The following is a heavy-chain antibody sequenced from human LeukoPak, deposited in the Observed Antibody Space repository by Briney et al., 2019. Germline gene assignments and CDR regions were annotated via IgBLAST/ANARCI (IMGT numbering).Heavy chain of an antibody. CDR1: GGSISSYY. J-gene: IGHJ6*03. Sequence: SETLSLTCTVTGGSISSYYWSWIRQPPGKGLEWIGYIYYSGSTNYNPSLKSRVTISVDTSKNQFSLKLSSVTAADTAVYYCARLGVFGVVATPYYYYMDVWGKGTTVTVSS. V-gene: IGHV4-59*01. CDR2: IYYSGST. D-gene: IGHD3-3*01. CDR3: ARLGVFGVVATPYYYYMDV.